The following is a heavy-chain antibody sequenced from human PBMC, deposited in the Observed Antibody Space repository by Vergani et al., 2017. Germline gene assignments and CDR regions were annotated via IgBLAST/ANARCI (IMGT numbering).Heavy chain of an antibody. CDR1: SHTFQTYG. CDR2: IRPYTGHT. CDR3: ARVLSSGYSYGYYFDY. Sequence: QVQLVQSGAELKKPGASVSVSCKGSSHTFQTYGISWVRQAPGKGLEWMAWIRPYTGHTIYAQKFQDRVTMTADTSTNTAYMELRSLRSDDTAVYYCARVLSSGYSYGYYFDYWGQGTLVTVSS. V-gene: IGHV1-18*01. D-gene: IGHD5-18*01. J-gene: IGHJ4*02.